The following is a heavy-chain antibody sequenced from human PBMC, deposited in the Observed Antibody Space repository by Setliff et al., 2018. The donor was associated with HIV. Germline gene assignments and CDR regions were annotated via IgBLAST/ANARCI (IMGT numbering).Heavy chain of an antibody. J-gene: IGHJ6*03. D-gene: IGHD2-15*01. Sequence: PGGSLRLSCAASGFTFSRYGMHWVRQAPGKGLEWVAFISYDGSKKYYADSVRGRFTISRDDAEKSVYLQMNSLRAEDTAVYYCARAGVVEGYYYYYYMDVWGKGTTVTVSS. CDR2: ISYDGSKK. CDR1: GFTFSRYG. V-gene: IGHV3-30*04. CDR3: ARAGVVEGYYYYYYMDV.